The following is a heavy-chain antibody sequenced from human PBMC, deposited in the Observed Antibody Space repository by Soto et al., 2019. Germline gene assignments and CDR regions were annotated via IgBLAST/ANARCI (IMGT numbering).Heavy chain of an antibody. Sequence: SETLSLTCAVYNGSFSGYYWSWIRQTPGKGLEWLGEINHNGMTNYHSSLKSRPTISVDTTKNQFSLKLSSVTAADTAVYYCARGGTGRFLPRQLFPYESWGQGTRVTVSS. CDR3: ARGGTGRFLPRQLFPYES. CDR2: INHNGMT. J-gene: IGHJ5*02. CDR1: NGSFSGYY. D-gene: IGHD1-1*01. V-gene: IGHV4-34*01.